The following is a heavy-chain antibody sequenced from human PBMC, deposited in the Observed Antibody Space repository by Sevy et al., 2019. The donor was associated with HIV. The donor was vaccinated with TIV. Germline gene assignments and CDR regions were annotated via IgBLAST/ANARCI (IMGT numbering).Heavy chain of an antibody. Sequence: SETLSLTCTVSGGSISSSSYCWGWIRQPPGKGLEWIGSIYYSGSTYYNPSLKSRVTISVDTSKNQFSLKLSSVTAADTAVYYCARQGGPYITWWGQGTLVTVSS. CDR1: GGSISSSSYC. CDR2: IYYSGST. J-gene: IGHJ4*02. V-gene: IGHV4-39*01. D-gene: IGHD3-10*01. CDR3: ARQGGPYITW.